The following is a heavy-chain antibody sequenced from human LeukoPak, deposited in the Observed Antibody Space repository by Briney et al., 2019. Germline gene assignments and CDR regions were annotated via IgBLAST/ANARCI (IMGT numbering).Heavy chain of an antibody. CDR3: ARPDLPLAGYYFDY. J-gene: IGHJ4*02. Sequence: GASVKVSCKASGYTFTSYGISWVRQAPGQGLEWMGWISAYNGNTNYAQKLQGRVTMTTDTSTSTAYMELSSLRSEDTVVYYCARPDLPLAGYYFDYWGQGTLVTVSS. CDR1: GYTFTSYG. CDR2: ISAYNGNT. V-gene: IGHV1-18*01.